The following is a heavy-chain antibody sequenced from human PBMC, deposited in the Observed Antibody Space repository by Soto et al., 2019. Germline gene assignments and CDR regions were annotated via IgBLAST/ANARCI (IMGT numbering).Heavy chain of an antibody. CDR2: IIPIFGTA. V-gene: IGHV1-69*13. Sequence: GASVKVSCKASGGTFSSYAISWVRQAPGQGLEWMGGIIPIFGTANYAQKFQGRVTITADESTSTAYMELSSLRSEDTAVYYCARAGSTYYDLPFDYWGQGTMVTVSS. CDR1: GGTFSSYA. J-gene: IGHJ4*03. CDR3: ARAGSTYYDLPFDY. D-gene: IGHD3-3*01.